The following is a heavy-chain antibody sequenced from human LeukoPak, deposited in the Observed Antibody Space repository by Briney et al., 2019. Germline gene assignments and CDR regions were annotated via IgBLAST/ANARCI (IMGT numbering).Heavy chain of an antibody. CDR3: ARGEAKGYYFDY. V-gene: IGHV4-34*01. D-gene: IGHD4/OR15-4a*01. J-gene: IGHJ4*02. CDR1: GGSFSGYY. Sequence: SETLSLTCAVYGGSFSGYYWSWIRHPPGKGLEWIGEINHSGSTNYNPSLKSRVTISVDTSKNQFSLKLSSVTAADTAVYYCARGEAKGYYFDYWGQGTLVTVSS. CDR2: INHSGST.